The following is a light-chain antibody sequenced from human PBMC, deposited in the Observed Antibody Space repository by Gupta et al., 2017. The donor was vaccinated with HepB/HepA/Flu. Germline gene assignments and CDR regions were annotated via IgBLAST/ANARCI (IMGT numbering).Light chain of an antibody. Sequence: QPALTQTPSVPGSPGQPAAFSCGGTSSDIGYSNRVSWYKQPPGTAPKIIIYEVTYRPTGVPDRFSGSKSGNTASLTISGLQAEDEADYFCSSYTSSSTLVFGGGTKVTVL. CDR3: SSYTSSSTLV. CDR1: SSDIGYSNR. CDR2: EVT. V-gene: IGLV2-18*02. J-gene: IGLJ2*01.